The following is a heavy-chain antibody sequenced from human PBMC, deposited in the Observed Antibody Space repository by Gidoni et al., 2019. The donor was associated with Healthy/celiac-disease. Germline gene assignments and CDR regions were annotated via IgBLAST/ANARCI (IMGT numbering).Heavy chain of an antibody. D-gene: IGHD2-2*01. CDR3: ARLLGRTLVGWFDP. CDR1: GGSISSSSYY. Sequence: QLQLHESGPGLVKPSEPLSLTCTVSGGSISSSSYYWGWIRQPPGKGLAWSGSIYYSGSTYYNPALKGRVTISVDTSKNQFSLKLSSVTAADTAVYYCARLLGRTLVGWFDPWGQGTLVTVSS. V-gene: IGHV4-39*01. J-gene: IGHJ5*02. CDR2: IYYSGST.